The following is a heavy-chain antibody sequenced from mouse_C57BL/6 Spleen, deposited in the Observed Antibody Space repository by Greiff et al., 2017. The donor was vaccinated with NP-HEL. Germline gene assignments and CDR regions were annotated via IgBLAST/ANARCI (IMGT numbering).Heavy chain of an antibody. CDR3: ARAPYYYGSSYYAMDY. J-gene: IGHJ4*01. CDR1: GFTFSDYY. D-gene: IGHD1-1*01. CDR2: INYDGSST. Sequence: EVKLVESEGGLVQPGSSMKLSCTASGFTFSDYYMAWVRQVPEKGLEWVANINYDGSSTYYLDSLKSRFIISRDNAKNILYLQMSSLKSEDTATYYCARAPYYYGSSYYAMDYWGQGTSVTVSS. V-gene: IGHV5-16*01.